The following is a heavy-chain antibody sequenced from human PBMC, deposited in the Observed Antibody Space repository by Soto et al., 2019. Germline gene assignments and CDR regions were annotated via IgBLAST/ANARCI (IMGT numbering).Heavy chain of an antibody. CDR1: GGSISSYY. CDR3: ARAMVVTQNWFDP. Sequence: SETLSLTCTVSGGSISSYYWSWIRQPPGKGLEWIGYIYYSGSTNYNPSHKSRVTISVDTSKNQFSLKLSSVTAADTALYYCARAMVVTQNWFDPWGQGTLVTVSS. J-gene: IGHJ5*02. CDR2: IYYSGST. D-gene: IGHD2-21*02. V-gene: IGHV4-59*08.